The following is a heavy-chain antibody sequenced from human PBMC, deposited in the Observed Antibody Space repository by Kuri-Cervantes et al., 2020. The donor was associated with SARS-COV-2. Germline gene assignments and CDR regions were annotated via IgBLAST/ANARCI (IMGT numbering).Heavy chain of an antibody. Sequence: GGSLRLSCEVSGFLFSASAIHWVRQGSGKGLEWVGRVRGKANNYATAYAASVKGRFTISRDDSKNMAYLQMNSLKTEDTAVYYCANWPPYGDYAEYAFDIWGQGTMVTVSS. CDR1: GFLFSASA. CDR2: VRGKANNYAT. CDR3: ANWPPYGDYAEYAFDI. V-gene: IGHV3-73*01. J-gene: IGHJ3*02. D-gene: IGHD4-17*01.